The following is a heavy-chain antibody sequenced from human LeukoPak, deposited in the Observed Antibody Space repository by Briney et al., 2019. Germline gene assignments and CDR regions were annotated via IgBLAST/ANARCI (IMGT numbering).Heavy chain of an antibody. V-gene: IGHV4-61*01. J-gene: IGHJ4*02. CDR1: GGSITISSYY. CDR3: ARAPGAVQLWAD. CDR2: IYYSGST. Sequence: SETLSLTCTVSGGSITISSYYWSWIRQPPGKGLEWIGYIYYSGSTNYNPSLKSRVTISVDTSKNQFSLKLSSVTAADTAVYYRARAPGAVQLWADWGQGTLVTVSS. D-gene: IGHD5-18*01.